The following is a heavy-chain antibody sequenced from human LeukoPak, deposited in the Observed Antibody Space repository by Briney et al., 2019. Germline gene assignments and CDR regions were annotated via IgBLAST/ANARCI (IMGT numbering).Heavy chain of an antibody. CDR1: GGSISSHY. CDR3: ARSPGYSSGWYGG. V-gene: IGHV4-59*11. Sequence: SETLSLTCTVSGGSISSHYWSWIRQPPGKGLEWIGYIYYSGSTNYNPSLKSRVTISVDTSKNQFSLKLSSVTAADTAVYYCARSPGYSSGWYGGWGQGTLVTVSS. D-gene: IGHD6-19*01. J-gene: IGHJ4*02. CDR2: IYYSGST.